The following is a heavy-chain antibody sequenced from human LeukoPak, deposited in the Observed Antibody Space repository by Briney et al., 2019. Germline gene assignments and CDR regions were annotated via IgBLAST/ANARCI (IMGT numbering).Heavy chain of an antibody. V-gene: IGHV1-46*01. CDR1: GYTFTSYY. Sequence: ASVKVSCKASGYTFTSYYMHWVRQAPGRGLEWMGIINPSGGSTSYAQKFQGRVTMTRDMSTSTVYMELSSLRSEDTAVYYCARGSRVGGGLDYWGQGTLVTVSS. CDR3: ARGSRVGGGLDY. CDR2: INPSGGST. D-gene: IGHD3-16*01. J-gene: IGHJ4*02.